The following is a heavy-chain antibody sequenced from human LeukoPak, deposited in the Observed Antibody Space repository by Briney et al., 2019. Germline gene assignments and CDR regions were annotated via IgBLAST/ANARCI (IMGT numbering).Heavy chain of an antibody. V-gene: IGHV3-23*01. J-gene: IGHJ4*02. CDR2: IRGNSERT. CDR3: AREQSGTRGWYTVDY. D-gene: IGHD6-19*01. Sequence: PGGSLRLSCAASGLTFSAYAITWVRQAPGKGLEWVSAIRGNSERTYYADSVRGRFTISRDNSKDTVYLQISSLRVEDTAAYYCAREQSGTRGWYTVDYWGQGTLVAVSS. CDR1: GLTFSAYA.